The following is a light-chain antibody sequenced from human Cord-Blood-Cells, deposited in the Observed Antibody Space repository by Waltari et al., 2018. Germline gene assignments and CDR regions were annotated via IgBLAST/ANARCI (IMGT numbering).Light chain of an antibody. CDR2: EVS. V-gene: IGLV2-23*02. J-gene: IGLJ1*01. Sequence: QSALTQPASVSGSPGQSITISCTGTSSDVGSYIFVSWYQQHPGKAPKLMIYEVSKRPSGVSNRFSGSKSGNTASLTISGLQAEDEADYYCCSYAGSSTYVFGTGTKVTVL. CDR3: CSYAGSSTYV. CDR1: SSDVGSYIF.